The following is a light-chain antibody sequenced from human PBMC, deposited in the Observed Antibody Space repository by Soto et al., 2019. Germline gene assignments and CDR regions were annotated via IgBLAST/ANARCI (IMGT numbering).Light chain of an antibody. V-gene: IGKV2-30*01. Sequence: DVVMTQSPLSLAVTLGQPASISCRSSQSLVYSNGVTYLNWFQQRPGQSPRRLIHKVSNRDSGVPDRFSGSASGTDFTLKISRVEAEDVGVYYCMQGTHWPYTLGQGIKLEIK. CDR3: MQGTHWPYT. J-gene: IGKJ2*01. CDR2: KVS. CDR1: QSLVYSNGVTY.